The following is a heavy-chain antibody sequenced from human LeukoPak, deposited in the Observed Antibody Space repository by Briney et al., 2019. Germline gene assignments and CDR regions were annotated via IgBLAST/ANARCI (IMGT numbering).Heavy chain of an antibody. Sequence: RASVTVSCKASGYTFTGYYMHWVRQAPGQGLEWMGWINPNSGGTNYAQKLQGRVTMTRDTSISTAYMELSRLRSDDTAVYYCARDRSIAAGRAREFDPWGQGTLVTVSS. D-gene: IGHD6-13*01. J-gene: IGHJ5*02. CDR2: INPNSGGT. CDR1: GYTFTGYY. V-gene: IGHV1-2*02. CDR3: ARDRSIAAGRAREFDP.